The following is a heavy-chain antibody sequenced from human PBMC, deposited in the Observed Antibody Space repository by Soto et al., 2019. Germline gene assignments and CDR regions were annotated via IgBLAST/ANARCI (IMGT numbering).Heavy chain of an antibody. V-gene: IGHV2-5*02. CDR1: GFSLTTSGVG. J-gene: IGHJ4*02. CDR2: IYWDDDK. CDR3: AHIGGSANYYPNYFDY. D-gene: IGHD3-10*01. Sequence: QITLKESGPPLVKPTQTLTLTCTFSGFSLTTSGVGVTWIRQPPGKALDWLALIYWDDDKRYSPSLKTRLTITKDISRNQVVLTMTDMDPLDTATYYCAHIGGSANYYPNYFDYWGQGSLVTASS.